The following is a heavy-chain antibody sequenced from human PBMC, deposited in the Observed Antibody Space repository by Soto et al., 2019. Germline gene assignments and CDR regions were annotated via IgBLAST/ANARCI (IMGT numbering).Heavy chain of an antibody. Sequence: GASVKVSCKASGGTSSSYAISWVRQAPGQGLEWMGGIIPIFGTANYAQKFQGRVTITADESKNTLNLQMNSLRAEDTAVYYCAKSMGDQWLAPFDYFDYWGQGTLVTVSS. J-gene: IGHJ4*02. D-gene: IGHD6-19*01. CDR2: IIPIFGTA. CDR1: GGTSSSYA. V-gene: IGHV1-69*13. CDR3: AKSMGDQWLAPFDYFDY.